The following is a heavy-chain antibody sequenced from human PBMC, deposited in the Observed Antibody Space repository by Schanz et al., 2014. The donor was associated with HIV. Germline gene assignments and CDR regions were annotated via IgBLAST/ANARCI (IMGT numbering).Heavy chain of an antibody. J-gene: IGHJ5*02. CDR1: GGSFSGYY. CDR2: TYHSGIT. D-gene: IGHD3-3*01. Sequence: QVQLQQWGAGLLKPSETLSLTCAVYGGSFSGYYWSWIRQHPGKGLEWIGYTYHSGITTYNPSLKSRVSISVDTSATQFSLKLSSVTAADTAVYYCARSRTGVVTDNNWFDPWGQGTLVTVSS. CDR3: ARSRTGVVTDNNWFDP. V-gene: IGHV4-34*02.